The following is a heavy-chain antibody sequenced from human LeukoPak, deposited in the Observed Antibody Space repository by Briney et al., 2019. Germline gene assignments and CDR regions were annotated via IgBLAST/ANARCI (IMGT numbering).Heavy chain of an antibody. CDR3: AKRGVVIRVILVGFHKEAYYFDS. CDR1: GFTFSDYY. D-gene: IGHD3-22*01. J-gene: IGHJ4*02. CDR2: ISSSSSYI. V-gene: IGHV3-11*03. Sequence: GGSLRLSCAASGFTFSDYYMSWIRQAPGKGLEWVSSISSSSSYIYYADSVKGRFTISRDNRKNTLYLQMNSLRAEDTAVYFCAKRGVVIRVILVGFHKEAYYFDSWGQGALVTVSS.